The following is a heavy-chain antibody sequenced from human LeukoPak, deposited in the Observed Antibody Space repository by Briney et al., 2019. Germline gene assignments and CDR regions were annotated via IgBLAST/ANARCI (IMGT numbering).Heavy chain of an antibody. J-gene: IGHJ4*02. D-gene: IGHD2-2*01. CDR3: ARGYGWYQLREPLFDY. CDR1: GGSISSGSHY. V-gene: IGHV4-61*02. CDR2: IYTSGST. Sequence: PSQTLSLTCTVSGGSISSGSHYWSCIRQPAGKGLECIGRIYTSGSTNYNPSIKSRVTISVDTSKNQFSLKLSSVTAADTAVYYCARGYGWYQLREPLFDYWGQGTLVTVSS.